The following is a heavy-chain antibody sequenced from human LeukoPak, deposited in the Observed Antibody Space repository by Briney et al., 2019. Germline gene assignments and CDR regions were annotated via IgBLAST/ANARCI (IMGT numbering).Heavy chain of an antibody. J-gene: IGHJ4*02. CDR2: ISGSGGST. CDR1: GFTFSSYA. Sequence: PGGSLRLSCEASGFTFSSYAMSWVRQAPGKGLEWVSAISGSGGSTYYADSVKGRFTISRDNSKNTLYLQMNSLRAEDTAVYYCAKSPNYYDSSGYYYSWGQGTLVTVSS. D-gene: IGHD3-22*01. CDR3: AKSPNYYDSSGYYYS. V-gene: IGHV3-23*01.